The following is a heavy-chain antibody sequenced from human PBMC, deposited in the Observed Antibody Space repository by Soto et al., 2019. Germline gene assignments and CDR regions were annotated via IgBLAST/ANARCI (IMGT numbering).Heavy chain of an antibody. Sequence: SETLSLTCTVSGGSISSYYWSWIRQPPGKELEWIGYIYYSGSTNYNPSLKSRVTISVDTSKNQFSLKLSSVTAADTAVYYCARTIESITMVRGVIAAPYYYYSYMDVWGKGTTVTVSS. CDR3: ARTIESITMVRGVIAAPYYYYSYMDV. J-gene: IGHJ6*03. CDR2: IYYSGST. D-gene: IGHD3-10*01. V-gene: IGHV4-59*01. CDR1: GGSISSYY.